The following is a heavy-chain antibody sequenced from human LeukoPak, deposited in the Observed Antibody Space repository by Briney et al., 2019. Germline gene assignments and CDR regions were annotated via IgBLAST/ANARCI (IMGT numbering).Heavy chain of an antibody. J-gene: IGHJ3*02. V-gene: IGHV4-31*03. Sequence: SETLSLTCTVSGGSISSGGYYWSWIRQHPGKGLEWIGYIYYSGSTYYKPSLKSRVTISVDTSKNQFSLKLSSVTAADTAVYYCAGITGTWFFAFDIWGQGTMVTVSS. D-gene: IGHD1-7*01. CDR1: GGSISSGGYY. CDR3: AGITGTWFFAFDI. CDR2: IYYSGST.